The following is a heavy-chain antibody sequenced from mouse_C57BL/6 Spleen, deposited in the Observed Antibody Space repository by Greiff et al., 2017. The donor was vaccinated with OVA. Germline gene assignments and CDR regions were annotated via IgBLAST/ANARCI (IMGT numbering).Heavy chain of an antibody. CDR3: ARCYGSSYWYFDV. Sequence: VQLQQSGAELVKPGASVKISCKASGYAFSSYWMNWVKQRPGKGLEWIGQIYPGDGDPNYNGKFKGKATLTADKSSSTAYMQLSSLTSEDSAVYFCARCYGSSYWYFDVWGTGTTVTVSS. J-gene: IGHJ1*03. D-gene: IGHD1-1*01. V-gene: IGHV1-80*01. CDR2: IYPGDGDP. CDR1: GYAFSSYW.